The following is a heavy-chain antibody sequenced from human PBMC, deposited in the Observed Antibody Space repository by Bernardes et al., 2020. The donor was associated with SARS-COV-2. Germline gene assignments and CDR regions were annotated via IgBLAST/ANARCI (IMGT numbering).Heavy chain of an antibody. V-gene: IGHV4-34*01. D-gene: IGHD2-2*01. J-gene: IGHJ5*02. CDR2: VNESGST. Sequence: SETLSLTCAVSGGSITDSYWSWIRQSPGEGLEWIGEVNESGSTAYNPSLESRVTISVDTSKNLFSLKVTPVTAADTAVYYCARGGSPRGGSTSCYSCDSGYWFHPWGQGTLVTVSS. CDR3: ARGGSPRGGSTSCYSCDSGYWFHP. CDR1: GGSITDSY.